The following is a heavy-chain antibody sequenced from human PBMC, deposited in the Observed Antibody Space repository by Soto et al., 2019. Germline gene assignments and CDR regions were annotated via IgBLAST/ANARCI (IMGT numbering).Heavy chain of an antibody. D-gene: IGHD6-6*01. CDR2: IIPIFGTA. CDR3: ARDLEYSSSSRFDY. V-gene: IGHV1-69*13. Sequence: SVKVSCKASGYTFTGYYMHSVRQAPGQGLEWMGGIIPIFGTANYAQEFQGRVTITADESTSTAYMELSSLRSEDTAVYYCARDLEYSSSSRFDYWGQGTPVTVSS. CDR1: GYTFTGYY. J-gene: IGHJ4*02.